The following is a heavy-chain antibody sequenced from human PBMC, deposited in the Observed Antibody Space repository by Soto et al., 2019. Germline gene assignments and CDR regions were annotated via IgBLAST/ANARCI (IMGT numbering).Heavy chain of an antibody. CDR3: ARNLMDYAILTVYYMAYYFDY. Sequence: GASVKVSCKASGYTFTSYAMHWVRQAPGQRLEWMGWINAGNGNTKYSQKFQGRVTITRDTSASTAYMELSSLRSEDTAVYYCARNLMDYAILTVYYMAYYFDYWGQGTLVTVSS. CDR1: GYTFTSYA. D-gene: IGHD3-9*01. J-gene: IGHJ4*02. CDR2: INAGNGNT. V-gene: IGHV1-3*01.